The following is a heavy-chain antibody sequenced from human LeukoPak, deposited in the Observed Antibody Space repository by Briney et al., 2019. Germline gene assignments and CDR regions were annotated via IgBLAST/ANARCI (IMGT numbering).Heavy chain of an antibody. Sequence: SETLSLTCTVSGGSISSHYWSWVPQPPGKGLEWIGYIYYTGSTEYNPSLKSQVTISVDTSKNQFSLKLSSVTTGDTALYYCARQGGYGDSTHLDYWGRGTLVTVSS. D-gene: IGHD4-17*01. CDR2: IYYTGST. V-gene: IGHV4-59*11. J-gene: IGHJ4*02. CDR1: GGSISSHY. CDR3: ARQGGYGDSTHLDY.